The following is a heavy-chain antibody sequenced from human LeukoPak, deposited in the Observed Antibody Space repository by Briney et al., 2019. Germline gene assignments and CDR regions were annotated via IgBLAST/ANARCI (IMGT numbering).Heavy chain of an antibody. CDR3: ARGGGLDV. CDR2: INHNGNVN. Sequence: GGSLRLSCAASGFTFSSYWMNWARQAPGKGLEWVASINHNGNVNYYVDSVKGRFTISRDNAKNSLCLQMSNLRAEDTAVYFCARGGGLDVWGQGATVTVSS. CDR1: GFTFSSYW. D-gene: IGHD3-16*01. J-gene: IGHJ6*02. V-gene: IGHV3-7*03.